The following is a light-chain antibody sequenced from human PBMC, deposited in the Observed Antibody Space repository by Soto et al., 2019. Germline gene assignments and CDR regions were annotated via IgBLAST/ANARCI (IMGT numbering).Light chain of an antibody. J-gene: IGLJ1*01. Sequence: QSALTQPASVSGSPGQSITISCTGTSSDVGGYNYVSWYQQRPGKAPKLMIYDVSNRPSGVANRFSGSKSGNTASLTISGLQAEDEADYYCNSYTSSSTLVVFGTGTNVTVL. CDR3: NSYTSSSTLVV. V-gene: IGLV2-14*01. CDR1: SSDVGGYNY. CDR2: DVS.